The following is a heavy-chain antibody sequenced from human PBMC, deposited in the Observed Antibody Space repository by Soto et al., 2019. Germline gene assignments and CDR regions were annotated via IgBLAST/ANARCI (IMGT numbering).Heavy chain of an antibody. CDR3: TSEGVLYCSSTSCYAPRDY. V-gene: IGHV3-73*01. CDR2: IRSKANSYAT. CDR1: GFTFSGSA. D-gene: IGHD2-2*01. Sequence: GGSLRLSCAASGFTFSGSAMHWVRQASGKGLEWVGRIRSKANSYATAYAASVKGRFTISRDDSKNTAYLQMNSLKTEDTAVYYCTSEGVLYCSSTSCYAPRDYWGQGTLVTVSS. J-gene: IGHJ4*02.